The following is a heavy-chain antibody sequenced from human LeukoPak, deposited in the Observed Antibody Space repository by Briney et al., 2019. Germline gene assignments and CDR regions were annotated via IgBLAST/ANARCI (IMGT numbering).Heavy chain of an antibody. J-gene: IGHJ6*02. CDR3: ARSYDSRGYFYYGMDV. CDR1: GGSISTYY. D-gene: IGHD3-22*01. CDR2: IYYSGTT. V-gene: IGHV4-59*01. Sequence: SETLSLTCTVSGGSISTYYWSWIRQPPGKGLEWIAYIYYSGTTDYNPSLKSRVTITLDTSKNQSSLKLNSVTAADTAVYYCARSYDSRGYFYYGMDVWGQGTTVTVSS.